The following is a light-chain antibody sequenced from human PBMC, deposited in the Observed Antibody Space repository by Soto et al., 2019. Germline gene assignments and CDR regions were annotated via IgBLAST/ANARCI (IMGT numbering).Light chain of an antibody. V-gene: IGKV1-27*01. CDR3: QTYNSAPRT. Sequence: DIQMTQSPSSLSASVGDRVTITCRASQGISNYLAWYQQKPGKVPKLLIYAASTLQSGVPSRFSGSGSGTDFTLTISGLQPEDVATYYCQTYNSAPRTFGPGTKVYIK. J-gene: IGKJ3*01. CDR2: AAS. CDR1: QGISNY.